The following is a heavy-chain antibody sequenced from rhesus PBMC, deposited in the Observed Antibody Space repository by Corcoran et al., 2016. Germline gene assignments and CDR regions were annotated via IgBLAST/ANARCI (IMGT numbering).Heavy chain of an antibody. J-gene: IGHJ4*01. D-gene: IGHD3-34*01. Sequence: QVQLQESGPGVVKPSETLSLTCAVSGGSISDSYRWSWIRQPPGKGLEWIGYIYGSSTGTNSNPSLKSRVTISKDTSKNQFSLKLSSVTAADTAVYYCARDNWGDYEVFDYWGQGVLVTVSS. CDR2: IYGSSTGT. CDR3: ARDNWGDYEVFDY. CDR1: GGSISDSYR. V-gene: IGHV4S10*01.